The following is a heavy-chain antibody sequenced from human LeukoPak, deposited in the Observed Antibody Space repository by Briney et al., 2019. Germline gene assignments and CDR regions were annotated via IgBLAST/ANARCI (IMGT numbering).Heavy chain of an antibody. CDR2: IVPNSGGT. CDR3: ATLGGTSFDY. J-gene: IGHJ4*02. CDR1: GYTFTDYY. V-gene: IGHV1-2*02. D-gene: IGHD1-1*01. Sequence: ASVKVSCKXSGYTFTDYYIHWVRQAPGQGPEWMGWIVPNSGGTNYAQKFQGRVTMTRDTSISTAYMELSRLRYDDTAVYYCATLGGTSFDYWGQGALVTVSS.